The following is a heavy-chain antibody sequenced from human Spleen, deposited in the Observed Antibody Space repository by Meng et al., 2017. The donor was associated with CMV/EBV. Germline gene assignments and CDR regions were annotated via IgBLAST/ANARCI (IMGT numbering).Heavy chain of an antibody. Sequence: FTGYYMHWVRQAPGQGPEWMGWINPNSGGTTYAQKFQGRVTMTRDTSINTAYMELSRLRSDDTAIYYCARDWDRIHIVARGSGGKYWGQGTLVTVSS. D-gene: IGHD6-6*01. CDR1: FTGYY. J-gene: IGHJ4*02. V-gene: IGHV1-2*02. CDR2: INPNSGGT. CDR3: ARDWDRIHIVARGSGGKY.